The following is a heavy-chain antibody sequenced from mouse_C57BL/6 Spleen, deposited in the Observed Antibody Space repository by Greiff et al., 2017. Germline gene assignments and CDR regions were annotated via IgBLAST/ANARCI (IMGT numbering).Heavy chain of an antibody. CDR3: ARPYYYGSSYFDY. D-gene: IGHD1-1*01. V-gene: IGHV1-85*01. CDR2: IYPRDGST. CDR1: GYTFTSYW. Sequence: QVQLQQPGAELVKPGASVKLSCKASGYTFTSYWMQWVKQRPGQGLEWIGWIYPRDGSTKYNEKFKGKATLTVDTSSSTAYMELHSLTSEDSAVYFCARPYYYGSSYFDYWGQGTTLTVSS. J-gene: IGHJ2*01.